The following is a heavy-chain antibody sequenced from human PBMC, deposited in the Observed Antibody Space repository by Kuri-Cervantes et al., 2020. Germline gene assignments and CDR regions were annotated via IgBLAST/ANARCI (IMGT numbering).Heavy chain of an antibody. CDR1: GGSVRSGSYY. D-gene: IGHD3-22*01. J-gene: IGHJ5*02. Sequence: GSLRLSCTVSGGSVRSGSYYWSWIRQPPGKGLEWIGYIYYSGSTNYNPSLKSRVTISLDTSKNQFSLKVSSVTAADTAVYYCARVRRYDGSGYPANWFDPWGQGTLVTVSS. CDR3: ARVRRYDGSGYPANWFDP. V-gene: IGHV4-61*01. CDR2: IYYSGST.